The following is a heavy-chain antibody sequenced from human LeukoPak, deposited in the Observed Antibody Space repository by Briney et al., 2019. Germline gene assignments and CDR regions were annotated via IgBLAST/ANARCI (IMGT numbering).Heavy chain of an antibody. J-gene: IGHJ6*03. CDR2: IYHSGST. CDR3: ARYYGDYALYYYYYYYMDV. V-gene: IGHV4-38-2*02. CDR1: GYSISSGYY. Sequence: PSETLSLTCTVSGYSISSGYYWGWIRQPPGKGLEWIGSIYHSGSTYYNPSLKSRVTISVDTSKNQFSLKLSSVTAADTAVYYCARYYGDYALYYYYYYYMDVWGKGTTVTVSS. D-gene: IGHD4-17*01.